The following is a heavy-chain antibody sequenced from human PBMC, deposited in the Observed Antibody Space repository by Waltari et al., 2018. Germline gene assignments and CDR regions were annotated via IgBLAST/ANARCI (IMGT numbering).Heavy chain of an antibody. CDR3: ARDPYIVVVPAAPKFDP. Sequence: QVQLVQSGAEVKKPGASVKVSCKASGYTFTSYGISWVRQAPGQGLEWMGWISAYNGNTNYAQKLQGRVTMTTDTSTSTAYMELRSLRYDDTAVYYCARDPYIVVVPAAPKFDPWGQGTLVTVSS. V-gene: IGHV1-18*01. J-gene: IGHJ5*02. CDR1: GYTFTSYG. CDR2: ISAYNGNT. D-gene: IGHD2-2*01.